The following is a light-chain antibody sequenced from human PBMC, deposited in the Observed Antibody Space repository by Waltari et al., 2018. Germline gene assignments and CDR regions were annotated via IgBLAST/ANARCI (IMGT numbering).Light chain of an antibody. CDR3: SSYTSSSTLGV. Sequence: QSALTQPASVSGSPGQSITISCTGTSSDVGGYNYVSWYQQHPGKAPKLMIYDVSNRPSGVSNRFPGSKSGNKASLTISGLQAEDEADYYCSSYTSSSTLGVFGTGTKVTVL. CDR2: DVS. V-gene: IGLV2-14*03. CDR1: SSDVGGYNY. J-gene: IGLJ1*01.